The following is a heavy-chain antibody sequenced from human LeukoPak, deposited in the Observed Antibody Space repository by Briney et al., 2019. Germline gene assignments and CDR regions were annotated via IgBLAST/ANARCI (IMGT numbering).Heavy chain of an antibody. CDR2: IYPGDSDT. J-gene: IGHJ3*02. Sequence: GGSLRLSSKGSGYSFTSYWIGWVRQMPWKRLDCMGIIYPGDSDTRYGPSFQGQVTISADKSISTAYLQWSSLKASDTAMYYCARLGEEDAFDIWGQGTMVTVSS. CDR1: GYSFTSYW. V-gene: IGHV5-51*01. CDR3: ARLGEEDAFDI. D-gene: IGHD1-26*01.